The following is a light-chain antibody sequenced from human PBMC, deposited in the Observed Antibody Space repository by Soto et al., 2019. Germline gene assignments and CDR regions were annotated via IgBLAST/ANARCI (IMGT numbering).Light chain of an antibody. V-gene: IGKV3D-20*02. CDR3: QQRNRWPPVT. J-gene: IGKJ4*01. CDR2: GAS. CDR1: QSLSINS. Sequence: EIVLTQSPGTLSLSPGERATLSCRASQSLSINSLAWYQQKPGQSPRLLVYGASTRDTGIPDRFRGSGSGTDFAPTISSLEPEDFAVYYCQQRNRWPPVTFGGGTKVDIK.